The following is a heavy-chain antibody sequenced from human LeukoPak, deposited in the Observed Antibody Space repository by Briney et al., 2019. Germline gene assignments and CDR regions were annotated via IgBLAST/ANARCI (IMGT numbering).Heavy chain of an antibody. Sequence: GASVKVSCKASGYTFTDYYMHWVRQAPGQGLEWMGWINPNSGGTNYAQKFQGRVTMTRDTSISTAYMELSRLRSDDTAVYYCAKYSSVWYGYFDLWGRGTLVTVSS. CDR1: GYTFTDYY. J-gene: IGHJ2*01. CDR2: INPNSGGT. V-gene: IGHV1-2*02. D-gene: IGHD6-19*01. CDR3: AKYSSVWYGYFDL.